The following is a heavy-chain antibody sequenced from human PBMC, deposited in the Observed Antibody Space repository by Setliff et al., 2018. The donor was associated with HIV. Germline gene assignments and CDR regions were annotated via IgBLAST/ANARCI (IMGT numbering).Heavy chain of an antibody. D-gene: IGHD1-1*01. CDR2: LYFRGTT. J-gene: IGHJ4*02. CDR1: GDSISSGSYY. CDR3: ARGGIQLPDF. V-gene: IGHV4-31*03. Sequence: SETLSLTCTVSGDSISSGSYYWSWIRQPAGKGLEYIGCLYFRGTTHYNPSLKSRVDISVDASNNQFSLHLSSVTAADTAVYFCARGGIQLPDFWGQGRLVTVSS.